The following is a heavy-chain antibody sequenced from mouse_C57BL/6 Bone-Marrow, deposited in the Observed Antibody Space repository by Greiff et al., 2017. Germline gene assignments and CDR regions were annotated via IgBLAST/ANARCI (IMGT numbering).Heavy chain of an antibody. CDR2: INPSTGGT. CDR3: ARCGYYWYFDV. D-gene: IGHD2-2*01. J-gene: IGHJ1*03. CDR1: GYSFTGYY. V-gene: IGHV1-42*01. Sequence: VQLKESGPELVKPGASVKISCKASGYSFTGYYMNWVKQSPEKSLEWIGEINPSTGGTTYNQKFKAKATLTVDKSYRTAYMKSKSLTSEDSAVYDCARCGYYWYFDVGGTGTTVTVSA.